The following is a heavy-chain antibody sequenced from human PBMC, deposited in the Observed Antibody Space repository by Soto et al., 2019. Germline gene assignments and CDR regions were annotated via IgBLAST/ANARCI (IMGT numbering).Heavy chain of an antibody. CDR3: AKDLSGTRWYYDALDV. CDR1: GFTFSTHG. CDR2: TSYDGTNK. Sequence: GGSLRLSCEVSGFTFSTHGMHWVRQAPGKGLEWVAGTSYDGTNKYYARSVQGRFTISRENSMKTLYLQMNSLRTEDTAVYYCAKDLSGTRWYYDALDVWGQGTTVTVSS. D-gene: IGHD2-15*01. J-gene: IGHJ6*02. V-gene: IGHV3-30*18.